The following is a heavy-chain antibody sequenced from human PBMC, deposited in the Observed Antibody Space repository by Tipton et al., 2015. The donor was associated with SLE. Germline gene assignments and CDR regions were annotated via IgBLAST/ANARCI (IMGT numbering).Heavy chain of an antibody. CDR1: GGSISSSSYY. CDR2: IYYSGST. Sequence: TLSLTCTVSGGSISSSSYYWGWIRQPPGKGLEWIGSIYYSGSTYYNPSLKSRVTISVDTSKNQFSLKLSSVTAADTAVYYCARAPGSWPYYYYYMDVWGKGTTVTVSS. V-gene: IGHV4-39*07. CDR3: ARAPGSWPYYYYYMDV. D-gene: IGHD6-19*01. J-gene: IGHJ6*03.